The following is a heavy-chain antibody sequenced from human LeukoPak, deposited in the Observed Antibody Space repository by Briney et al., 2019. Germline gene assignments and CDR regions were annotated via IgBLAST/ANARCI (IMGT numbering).Heavy chain of an antibody. V-gene: IGHV3-15*01. CDR3: TTDLIAVRFRNNDY. J-gene: IGHJ4*02. CDR2: IKSKTDGGTT. CDR1: GFTLNDYW. Sequence: GGSLRLSCAVSGFTLNDYWIHWVRQAPGKGLEWVGRIKSKTDGGTTDYAAPVKGRFTISRDDSKNTLYLQMNSLKTEDTAVYYCTTDLIAVRFRNNDYWGQGTLVTVSS. D-gene: IGHD3-3*01.